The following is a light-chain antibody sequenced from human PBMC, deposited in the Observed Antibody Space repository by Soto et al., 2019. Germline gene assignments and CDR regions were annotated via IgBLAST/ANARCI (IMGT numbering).Light chain of an antibody. CDR1: QNIGTS. J-gene: IGKJ5*01. CDR2: DAS. V-gene: IGKV1-5*01. CDR3: QQLHDYPIT. Sequence: DIQMTQSPSTLSASVGDRVTITCRASQNIGTSLAWYQQTPGKAPKLLISDASTLESGVPSRFGGSGSGTEFTLSITSLQPDDFATYYCQQLHDYPITFGQGTRLEIK.